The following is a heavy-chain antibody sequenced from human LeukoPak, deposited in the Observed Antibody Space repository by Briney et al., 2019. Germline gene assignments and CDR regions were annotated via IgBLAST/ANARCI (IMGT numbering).Heavy chain of an antibody. Sequence: GGSLRLSCAASGFTFSSYGMHWVRQAPGKGLEWVAFIRYDESRKYYADSVKGRFTISRDNSKNTVDLQMNSLRAEDSALYYCAKGYSGSYWAVDSWGQGTLVTVSS. CDR2: IRYDESRK. CDR1: GFTFSSYG. V-gene: IGHV3-30*02. D-gene: IGHD1-26*01. J-gene: IGHJ4*02. CDR3: AKGYSGSYWAVDS.